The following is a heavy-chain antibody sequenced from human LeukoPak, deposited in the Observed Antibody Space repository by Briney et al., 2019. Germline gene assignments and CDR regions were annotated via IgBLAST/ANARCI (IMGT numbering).Heavy chain of an antibody. CDR2: IYYSGST. CDR1: GGSISSYY. CDR3: AGAPPLLYSSSSLGAFDI. D-gene: IGHD6-13*01. Sequence: SETLSLTCTVSGGSISSYYWSWIRQPPGKGLEWIGYIYYSGSTNYNPSLKSRVTISVDTSKNQFSLKLNSVTAADTAVYYCAGAPPLLYSSSSLGAFDIWGQGTMVTVSS. J-gene: IGHJ3*02. V-gene: IGHV4-59*01.